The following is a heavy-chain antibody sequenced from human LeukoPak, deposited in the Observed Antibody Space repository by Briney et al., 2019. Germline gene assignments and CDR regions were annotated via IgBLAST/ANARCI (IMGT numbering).Heavy chain of an antibody. CDR2: INHSGST. Sequence: SETLSLTCAVYGRSFSGYYWSWIRQPPGQGLEWIGEINHSGSTNYSPSLKSRVTISVDTSKNQFSLKLSSVTAADTAVYYCARDRVGATRKFDYWGQGTLVTVSS. CDR3: ARDRVGATRKFDY. D-gene: IGHD1-26*01. V-gene: IGHV4-34*01. CDR1: GRSFSGYY. J-gene: IGHJ4*02.